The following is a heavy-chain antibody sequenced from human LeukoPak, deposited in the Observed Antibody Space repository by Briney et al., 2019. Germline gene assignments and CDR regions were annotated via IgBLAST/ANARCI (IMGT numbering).Heavy chain of an antibody. CDR1: GGSFSGYY. CDR3: ARGPPTDYYDSSGFYYVFDY. CDR2: INHSGST. Sequence: KSSETLSLTCAVYGGSFSGYYWSWIHQPPGKGLEWIGEINHSGSTNYNPSLKSRVTISVDTSKNQFSLKLGSVTAADTAVYFCARGPPTDYYDSSGFYYVFDYWGQGTLVTVSS. V-gene: IGHV4-34*01. D-gene: IGHD3-22*01. J-gene: IGHJ4*02.